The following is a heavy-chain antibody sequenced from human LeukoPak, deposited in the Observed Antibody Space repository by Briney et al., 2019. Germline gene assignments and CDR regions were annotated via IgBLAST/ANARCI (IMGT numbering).Heavy chain of an antibody. J-gene: IGHJ6*03. CDR2: ISHDGRTK. V-gene: IGHV3-30*04. CDR3: AKDRLSGYYYYMDV. Sequence: PGGSLRLSCVVSGFNFDNFAMHWVRQPLGKGLEWVAVISHDGRTKYYADSMKGRITISRDNSKNTLYLQMNSLRAEDTAVYYCAKDRLSGYYYYMDVWGKGTTVTVSS. CDR1: GFNFDNFA. D-gene: IGHD6-19*01.